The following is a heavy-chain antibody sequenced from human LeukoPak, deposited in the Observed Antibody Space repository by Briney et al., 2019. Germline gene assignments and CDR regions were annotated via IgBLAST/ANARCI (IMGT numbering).Heavy chain of an antibody. Sequence: SETLSLTCTVSGASISPYYWSWIRQPPGKGLEWIGYIYYNGTTNYNPSLKSRVTISVDTSNNQFSLNLSSVTAADAAVYYCARARYHCSGGTCYSGSGLDVWGQGTTVTVSS. V-gene: IGHV4-59*01. CDR2: IYYNGTT. CDR3: ARARYHCSGGTCYSGSGLDV. CDR1: GASISPYY. J-gene: IGHJ6*02. D-gene: IGHD2-15*01.